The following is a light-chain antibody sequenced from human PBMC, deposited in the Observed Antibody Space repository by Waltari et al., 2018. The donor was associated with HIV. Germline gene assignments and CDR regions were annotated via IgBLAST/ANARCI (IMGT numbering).Light chain of an antibody. J-gene: IGLJ2*01. Sequence: SYDLTQPPSVSVSPGQTASITCSGDKLGNKYACWYQQKPGQSPLLVIYQDTKRPSGIPERFSGSHSGNTATLTVSGTQAMDEADYYCQAWDSSTVLFGGGTTLTVL. V-gene: IGLV3-1*01. CDR3: QAWDSSTVL. CDR2: QDT. CDR1: KLGNKY.